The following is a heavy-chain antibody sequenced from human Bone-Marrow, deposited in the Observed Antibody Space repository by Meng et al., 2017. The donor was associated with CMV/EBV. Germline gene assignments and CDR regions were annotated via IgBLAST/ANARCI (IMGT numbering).Heavy chain of an antibody. CDR3: TRDDRWALDF. CDR2: IKQDGSKK. J-gene: IGHJ4*02. D-gene: IGHD1-26*01. Sequence: GGSLRLSCAASGFTFSTYWMSWARQAPGKGLEWVANIKQDGSKKYYVDSVRGRFTISRDNAGNSLYLEMNSLRVEDTAVYYCTRDDRWALDFWGQGTLVNFSS. CDR1: GFTFSTYW. V-gene: IGHV3-7*01.